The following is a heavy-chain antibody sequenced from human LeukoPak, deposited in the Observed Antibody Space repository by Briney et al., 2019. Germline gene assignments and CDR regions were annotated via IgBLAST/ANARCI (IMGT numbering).Heavy chain of an antibody. J-gene: IGHJ3*02. Sequence: GASVKVSCKASGYTFTSYYMHWVRQAPGQGLEWMGIINPSGGSTSYAQKFQGRVTMTEDTSTDTAYMELSSLRSEDTAVYYCATGSSGPPMGRAFDIWGQGTMVTVSS. CDR1: GYTFTSYY. V-gene: IGHV1-46*01. CDR2: INPSGGST. CDR3: ATGSSGPPMGRAFDI. D-gene: IGHD6-19*01.